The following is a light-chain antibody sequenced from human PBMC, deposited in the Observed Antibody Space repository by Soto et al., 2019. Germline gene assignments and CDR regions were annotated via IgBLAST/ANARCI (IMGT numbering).Light chain of an antibody. J-gene: IGLJ2*01. CDR1: SSNIGTGYD. V-gene: IGLV1-40*01. Sequence: QSVLTQPPSVSGAPGQRVTISCTGSSSNIGTGYDVHWYQQLPGTAPKLLIYDNNNRPSGVPDRFSGSKSGTSVSLAITGLQAEDEADYYYQSYDSSLTLVFGGGTKLTVL. CDR3: QSYDSSLTLV. CDR2: DNN.